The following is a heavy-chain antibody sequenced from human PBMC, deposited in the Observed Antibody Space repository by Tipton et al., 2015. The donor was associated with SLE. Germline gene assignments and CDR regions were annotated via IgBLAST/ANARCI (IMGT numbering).Heavy chain of an antibody. CDR3: AREKGDAYPNLVAFDI. Sequence: TLSLTCTVSGGSISTTTYFWNWIRQPAGKGLEWIGRGFASGLTDYNPSLSGRVTMSLDTSKNQFSLKLSSVTAADTAVYYCAREKGDAYPNLVAFDIWGQGTMVTVSS. J-gene: IGHJ3*02. CDR2: GFASGLT. V-gene: IGHV4-61*02. D-gene: IGHD3-16*01. CDR1: GGSISTTTYF.